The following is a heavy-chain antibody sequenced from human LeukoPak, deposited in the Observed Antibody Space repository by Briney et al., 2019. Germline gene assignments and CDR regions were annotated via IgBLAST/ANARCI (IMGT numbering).Heavy chain of an antibody. V-gene: IGHV3-33*01. J-gene: IGHJ4*02. CDR3: ARGQDWLEEETYWGRLVDFDY. D-gene: IGHD3/OR15-3a*01. CDR1: GFTFSSYG. CDR2: IWYDGSNK. Sequence: SGGSLRLSCAASGFTFSSYGMHWVRQAPGKGLEWVAVIWYDGSNKYYADSVKGRFTISRDNSKNTLYLQMNSLRAEDTAVYYCARGQDWLEEETYWGRLVDFDYWGQGTLVTVSS.